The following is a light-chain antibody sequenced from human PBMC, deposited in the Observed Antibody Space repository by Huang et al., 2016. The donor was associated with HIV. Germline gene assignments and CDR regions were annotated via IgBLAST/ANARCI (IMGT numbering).Light chain of an antibody. V-gene: IGKV4-1*01. CDR3: HQYYNTPYT. J-gene: IGKJ2*01. CDR2: WAA. Sequence: DIVMTQSPDSLAVSLGERATINCKSSQSVLDNSNNKYCLAWFQQKPGQPPKLLIYWAASRESGVPDRFSGSGSGTDFTLTISSLQAEDVAVYYCHQYYNTPYTFGQGTKLEIK. CDR1: QSVLDNSNNKYC.